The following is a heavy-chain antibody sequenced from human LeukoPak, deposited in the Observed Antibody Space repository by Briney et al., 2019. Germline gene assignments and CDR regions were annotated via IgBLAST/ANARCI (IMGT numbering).Heavy chain of an antibody. CDR3: ARSGYIAAAGTAELDAFDI. Sequence: SETLSLTCTVSGGSISSSSYYWGWIRQPPGKGLEWIGSIYYSGSTNYNPSLKSRVTISVDTSKNQFSLKLSSVTAADTAVYYCARSGYIAAAGTAELDAFDIWGQGTMVTVSS. CDR2: IYYSGST. V-gene: IGHV4-39*07. D-gene: IGHD6-13*01. CDR1: GGSISSSSYY. J-gene: IGHJ3*02.